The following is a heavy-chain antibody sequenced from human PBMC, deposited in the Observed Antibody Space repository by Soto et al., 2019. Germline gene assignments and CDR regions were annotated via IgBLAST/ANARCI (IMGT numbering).Heavy chain of an antibody. CDR1: GFTFSSYG. J-gene: IGHJ3*02. D-gene: IGHD3-22*01. V-gene: IGHV3-30*18. Sequence: TGGSLRLSCAASGFTFSSYGMHWVRQAPGKGLEWVAVISYDGSNKYYADSVKGRFTISRDNSKNTLYLQMNSLRAEDTAVYYCANLGYYDSSDAFDIWGQGTMVTVSS. CDR2: ISYDGSNK. CDR3: ANLGYYDSSDAFDI.